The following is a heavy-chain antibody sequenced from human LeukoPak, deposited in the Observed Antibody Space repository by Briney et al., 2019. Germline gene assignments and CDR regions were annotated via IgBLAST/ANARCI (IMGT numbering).Heavy chain of an antibody. CDR3: AKGSGIVGMNFDY. Sequence: GGSLRLSCAASGFTFSSYAMSWVRQAPGKGLEWVSAISGSGGSTYYADSVKGRFTIPRDNSKNTLYLQMNSLRAEDTAVYYCAKGSGIVGMNFDYWGQGTLVTVSS. D-gene: IGHD3-22*01. J-gene: IGHJ4*02. CDR2: ISGSGGST. V-gene: IGHV3-23*01. CDR1: GFTFSSYA.